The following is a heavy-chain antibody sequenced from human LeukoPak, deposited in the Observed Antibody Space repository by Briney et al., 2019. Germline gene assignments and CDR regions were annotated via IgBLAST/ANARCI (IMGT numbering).Heavy chain of an antibody. CDR2: INPNSGDT. CDR1: GYTFTCHY. V-gene: IGHV1-2*02. D-gene: IGHD3-16*01. Sequence: GASVKVSCKASGYTFTCHYLHWVRQAPGQGLEWMGWINPNSGDTNFAQKFQGGVTMTRATSISTVYMELTSLRSDDTALYYCMRGGGNSWFDSWGQGTLVSVS. CDR3: MRGGGNSWFDS. J-gene: IGHJ5*01.